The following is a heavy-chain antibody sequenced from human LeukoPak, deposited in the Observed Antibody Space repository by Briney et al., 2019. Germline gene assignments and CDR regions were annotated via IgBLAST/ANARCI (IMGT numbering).Heavy chain of an antibody. Sequence: PGGSLRLSCTASGFIFSSYAMSWVRQAPGKGLEWVAMIRQDGTVEYSVDSMKGRLTISRDNARNSLYLQMINLRDEDTAVYYCATYSGPEKWDAFDMWGQGTLVTVSS. D-gene: IGHD1-26*01. V-gene: IGHV3-7*01. CDR1: GFIFSSYA. CDR2: IRQDGTVE. CDR3: ATYSGPEKWDAFDM. J-gene: IGHJ3*02.